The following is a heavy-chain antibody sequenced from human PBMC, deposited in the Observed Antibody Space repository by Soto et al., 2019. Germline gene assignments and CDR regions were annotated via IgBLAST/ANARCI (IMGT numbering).Heavy chain of an antibody. J-gene: IGHJ4*02. CDR2: SSYNGGT. CDR1: TDSSSFTNSY. V-gene: IGHV4-39*01. D-gene: IGHD3-10*01. Sequence: SETLSLTCTVSTDSSSFTNSYWGWIRQPPGKGLQWIGSSSYNGGTFYNPSLKGRVVISFDTSRKQSSLQVTSVTAADTAVYFCARHRIEVVWRGFDFWGQGSPVTVSS. CDR3: ARHRIEVVWRGFDF.